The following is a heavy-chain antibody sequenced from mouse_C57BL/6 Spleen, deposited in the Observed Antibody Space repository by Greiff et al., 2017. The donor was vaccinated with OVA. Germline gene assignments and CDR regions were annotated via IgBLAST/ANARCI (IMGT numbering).Heavy chain of an antibody. Sequence: QVHVKQSGAELVRPGTSVKMSCKASGYTFTNYWIGWAKQRPGHGLEWIGDIYPGGGYTNYNEKFKGKATLTADKSSSTAYMQFSSLTSEDSAIYYCAREVAYDYYWYFDVWGTGTTVTVSS. CDR3: AREVAYDYYWYFDV. CDR2: IYPGGGYT. CDR1: GYTFTNYW. J-gene: IGHJ1*03. D-gene: IGHD2-4*01. V-gene: IGHV1-63*01.